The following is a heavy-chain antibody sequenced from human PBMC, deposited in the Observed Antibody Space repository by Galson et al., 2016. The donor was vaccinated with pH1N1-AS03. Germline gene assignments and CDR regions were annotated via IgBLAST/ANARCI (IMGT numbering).Heavy chain of an antibody. D-gene: IGHD1-26*01. J-gene: IGHJ2*01. V-gene: IGHV3-23*01. CDR3: ARESPLNYYPDL. CDR2: ISGSGGST. CDR1: GFTFSNYA. Sequence: SLRLSCAASGFTFSNYAMTWVRQAPGKGLEWVSSISGSGGSTNSADSVRDRFSISRDNSKNTLFLQMNSLRDEDRAVYYCARESPLNYYPDLWGRGTLVTVSS.